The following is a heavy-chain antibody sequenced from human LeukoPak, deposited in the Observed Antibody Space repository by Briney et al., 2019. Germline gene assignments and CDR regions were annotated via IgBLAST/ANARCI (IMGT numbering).Heavy chain of an antibody. Sequence: GASVKLSCKTSGYTFTNYYMRWVRQAPGQGPEWMGITRPSSGRTQYTQKFQGRVTMTWDMSTSTCYMEMSRLTSDDTAVYYCAREGPNTYNFDFWGQGALGTVSS. CDR1: GYTFTNYY. J-gene: IGHJ4*02. CDR3: AREGPNTYNFDF. V-gene: IGHV1-46*01. D-gene: IGHD1-1*01. CDR2: TRPSSGRT.